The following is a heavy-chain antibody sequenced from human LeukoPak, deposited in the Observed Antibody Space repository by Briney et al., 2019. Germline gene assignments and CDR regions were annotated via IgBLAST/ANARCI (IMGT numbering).Heavy chain of an antibody. CDR1: GYTFTSYY. J-gene: IGHJ4*02. D-gene: IGHD3-9*01. CDR3: ARDHANFDWLLGFDY. V-gene: IGHV1-46*01. Sequence: ASVKVSCKASGYTFTSYYMHWVRQAPGQGLGGMGIINPSGGSTSYAQKFQGRVTMTRDTSTSTVYMELSSLRCEDTAVYYCARDHANFDWLLGFDYWGQGTLVTVSS. CDR2: INPSGGST.